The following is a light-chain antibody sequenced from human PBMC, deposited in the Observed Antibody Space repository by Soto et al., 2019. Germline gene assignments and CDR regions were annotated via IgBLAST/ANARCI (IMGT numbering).Light chain of an antibody. CDR1: SSDVGGYNY. CDR3: SSYTSSSTL. Sequence: QSALTQPASVSGSPGQSITISCTGTSSDVGGYNYVSWNQQHPGKAPKLMIYDVSNRPSGVSNRLSGSKSGNTASLTISGLQAEDEADYYCSSYTSSSTLFGGGTKLTVL. J-gene: IGLJ2*01. CDR2: DVS. V-gene: IGLV2-14*01.